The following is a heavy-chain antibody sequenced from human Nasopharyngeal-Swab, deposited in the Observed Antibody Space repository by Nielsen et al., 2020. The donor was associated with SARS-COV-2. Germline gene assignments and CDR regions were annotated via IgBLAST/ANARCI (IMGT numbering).Heavy chain of an antibody. CDR2: ISSSGSTI. Sequence: GESLKISCAASGFTFSSYEMNWVRQAPGKGLEWVSYISSSGSTIYYADSVKGRFTISRDNAKNSLYLQMNSLRAEDTAVYYCARGDNTWYYYDSSGGFDYWGQGTLVTVSS. V-gene: IGHV3-48*03. D-gene: IGHD3-22*01. J-gene: IGHJ4*02. CDR1: GFTFSSYE. CDR3: ARGDNTWYYYDSSGGFDY.